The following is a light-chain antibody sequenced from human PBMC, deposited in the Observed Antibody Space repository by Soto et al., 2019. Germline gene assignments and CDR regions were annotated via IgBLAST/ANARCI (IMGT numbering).Light chain of an antibody. V-gene: IGKV3-11*01. CDR2: GAS. J-gene: IGKJ5*01. Sequence: EIVLTQSPATLSLSPGDRATLSCRASQSVDRYLAWYQEKPGQAPRLLIYGASNRAAGIPDRFSGSGSGTDFTLTINSLEPEDFAVYYCQQRSNWPPITFGQGTRLDIK. CDR1: QSVDRY. CDR3: QQRSNWPPIT.